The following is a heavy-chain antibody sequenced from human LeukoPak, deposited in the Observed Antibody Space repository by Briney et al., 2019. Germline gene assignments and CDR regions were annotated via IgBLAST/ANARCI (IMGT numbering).Heavy chain of an antibody. CDR2: ISGSGTVT. Sequence: PGGSLRLSCAASGFTFNDYTMTWVRQAPGKGLEWVSIISGSGTVTYYADSVKGRFTISRDNSKNTLYLQMNSLRAEDTAVYYCAKTSVGEGRIIGSGYFDNWGQGTLVTVSS. CDR1: GFTFNDYT. V-gene: IGHV3-23*01. J-gene: IGHJ4*02. D-gene: IGHD2-15*01. CDR3: AKTSVGEGRIIGSGYFDN.